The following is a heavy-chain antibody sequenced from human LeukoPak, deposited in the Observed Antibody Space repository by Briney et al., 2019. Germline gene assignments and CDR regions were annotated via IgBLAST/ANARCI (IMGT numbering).Heavy chain of an antibody. J-gene: IGHJ4*02. CDR1: GGTFSSYA. CDR2: IIPIFGTA. Sequence: ASVKVSCKASGGTFSSYAISWVRQAPGQGLEWMGGIIPIFGTANYAQKFQGRVTITADKSTSTAYMELSSLRSEDTAVYYCATGQHCGGDCYSPLDYWGQGTLVTVSS. V-gene: IGHV1-69*06. D-gene: IGHD2-21*02. CDR3: ATGQHCGGDCYSPLDY.